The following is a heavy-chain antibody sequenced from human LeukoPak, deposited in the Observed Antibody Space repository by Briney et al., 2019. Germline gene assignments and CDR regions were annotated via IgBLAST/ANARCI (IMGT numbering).Heavy chain of an antibody. J-gene: IGHJ6*03. V-gene: IGHV7-81*01. CDR1: SYSLTTYG. CDR3: ARDLKYYYYYMDV. CDR2: FNTYTGNP. Sequence: ASVRVSCKASSYSLTTYGMNWVPQAPGQGLEWMGWFNTYTGNPTYAQGFTGRFVFSLDTSVSTAYLQISSLKAEDTAVYYCARDLKYYYYYMDVWGKGTTVTVSS.